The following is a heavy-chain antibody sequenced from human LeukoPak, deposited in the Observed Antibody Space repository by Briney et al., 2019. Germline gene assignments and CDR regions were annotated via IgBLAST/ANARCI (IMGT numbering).Heavy chain of an antibody. CDR1: GYTFTDYY. V-gene: IGHV1-69-2*01. CDR3: ARELTADGYRSFDY. D-gene: IGHD5-24*01. CDR2: VDPEDGET. Sequence: ASVKISCKVSGYTFTDYYMHWVQQAPGKGLEWMGLVDPEDGETIYAEKFQGRVTVTTDTSTTTAYMELRSLRSDDTAVYYCARELTADGYRSFDYWGQGTLVTVSS. J-gene: IGHJ4*02.